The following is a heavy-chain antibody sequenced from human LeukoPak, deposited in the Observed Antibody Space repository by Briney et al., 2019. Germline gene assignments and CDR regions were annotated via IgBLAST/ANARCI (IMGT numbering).Heavy chain of an antibody. CDR2: ISGSGGST. Sequence: GGSLRLSCAASGFTFSSYAMGWVRQAPGKGLEWVSAISGSGGSTYYADSVKGRFTISRDNSKNTLYLQMNSLRAEDTAVYYCAKVASYYDFWSGYYREDYFDYWGQGTLVTVSS. CDR3: AKVASYYDFWSGYYREDYFDY. J-gene: IGHJ4*02. D-gene: IGHD3-3*01. CDR1: GFTFSSYA. V-gene: IGHV3-23*01.